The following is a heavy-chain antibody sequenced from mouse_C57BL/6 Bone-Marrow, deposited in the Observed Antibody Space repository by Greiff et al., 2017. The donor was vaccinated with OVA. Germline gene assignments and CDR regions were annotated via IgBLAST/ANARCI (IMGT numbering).Heavy chain of an antibody. CDR1: GYTFTDYN. Sequence: DVQLQESGPELVKPGASVKMSCKASGYTFTDYNMHWVKQSHGKSLEWIGYINPNNGGTSYNQKFKGKATLTVNKSSSTAYMELRSLTSEDSAEYYCARSRYYGISTRYFDVWGTGTTVTVSS. CDR3: ARSRYYGISTRYFDV. V-gene: IGHV1-22*01. CDR2: INPNNGGT. D-gene: IGHD1-1*01. J-gene: IGHJ1*03.